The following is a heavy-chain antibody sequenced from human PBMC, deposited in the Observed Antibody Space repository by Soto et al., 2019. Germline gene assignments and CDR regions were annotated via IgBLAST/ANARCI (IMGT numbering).Heavy chain of an antibody. D-gene: IGHD1-20*01. V-gene: IGHV3-53*01. J-gene: IGHJ4*02. CDR3: ARGVTGTITEPFDY. CDR2: IYSGGST. Sequence: PGGSLRLSCAASGFTVSSNYMSWVRQAPGKGLEWVSVIYSGGSTYYADSVKGRFTISRDNSKNTLYLQMNSLRAEDTAVYYCARGVTGTITEPFDYWGQGTLVTVSS. CDR1: GFTVSSNY.